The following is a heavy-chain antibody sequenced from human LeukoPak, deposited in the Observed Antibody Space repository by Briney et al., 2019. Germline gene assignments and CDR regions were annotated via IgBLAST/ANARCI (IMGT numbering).Heavy chain of an antibody. Sequence: PGGSLRLSCATSGFTFSSNWMHWVRQTPGKGLVWVSRINSDGSSTSYADSVKGRFTISRDNAKNSLYLQMNSLRAEDTAVYYCARDPAYDYVWGSYPDYWGQGTLVTVSS. D-gene: IGHD3-16*02. V-gene: IGHV3-74*01. CDR3: ARDPAYDYVWGSYPDY. J-gene: IGHJ4*02. CDR2: INSDGSST. CDR1: GFTFSSNW.